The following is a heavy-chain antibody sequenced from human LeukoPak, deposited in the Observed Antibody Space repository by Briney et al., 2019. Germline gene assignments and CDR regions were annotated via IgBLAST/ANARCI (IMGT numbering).Heavy chain of an antibody. Sequence: GGSLRLSCAASGFTFSTYSMNWVRQAPGKGLEWVSVIYSGGSTYYADSVKGRFTISRDNSKNTLSLQMNSLRAEDTAVYYCAKNTALDYWGQGTLVTVSS. CDR3: AKNTALDY. CDR1: GFTFSTYS. J-gene: IGHJ4*02. CDR2: IYSGGST. V-gene: IGHV3-53*05. D-gene: IGHD2-2*02.